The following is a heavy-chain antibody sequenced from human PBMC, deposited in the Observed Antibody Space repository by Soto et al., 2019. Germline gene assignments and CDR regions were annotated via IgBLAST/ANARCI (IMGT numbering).Heavy chain of an antibody. CDR3: AKVGTSGWYGALDY. D-gene: IGHD6-19*01. Sequence: GGSLRLSCAASGFTFSSYAMSWVRQAPGKGLEWVSAISGGGGSTYYADSVKGRFTISRDISKNTLYLQMNSLRAEDTAVYFCAKVGTSGWYGALDYWGHGTLVTVSS. J-gene: IGHJ4*01. CDR2: ISGGGGST. CDR1: GFTFSSYA. V-gene: IGHV3-23*01.